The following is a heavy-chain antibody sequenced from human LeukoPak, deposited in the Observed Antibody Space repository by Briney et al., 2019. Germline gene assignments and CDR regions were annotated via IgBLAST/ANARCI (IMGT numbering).Heavy chain of an antibody. J-gene: IGHJ4*02. D-gene: IGHD3-10*01. CDR3: ARGLLRGRDGQN. CDR1: GFTFSSYG. V-gene: IGHV3-30*02. CDR2: IRYDGSNK. Sequence: GGSLRLSCAASGFTFSSYGMHWVRQAPGKGLEWVAFIRYDGSNKYYADSVKGRFTISRGNSKNTLYLQMNSLRAEDTAVYYCARGLLRGRDGQNWGQGTLVTVSS.